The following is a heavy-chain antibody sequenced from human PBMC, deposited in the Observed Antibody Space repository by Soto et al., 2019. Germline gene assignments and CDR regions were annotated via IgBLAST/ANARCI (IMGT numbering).Heavy chain of an antibody. V-gene: IGHV4-4*07. CDR2: LYTSGST. Sequence: SETLSLTCTVSGDSISSYSWTWIRQVAGKGLEWIGRLYTSGSTKYSPSLKSRVTMSVYASKNQFSMRLSSVTAADTAVYYCRGYSDYHSYGTDVCGQGSTVIVS. CDR3: RGYSDYHSYGTDV. CDR1: GDSISSYS. D-gene: IGHD5-12*01. J-gene: IGHJ6*02.